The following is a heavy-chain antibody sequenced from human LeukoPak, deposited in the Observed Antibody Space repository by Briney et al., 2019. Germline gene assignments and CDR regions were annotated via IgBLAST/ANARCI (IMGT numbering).Heavy chain of an antibody. Sequence: GESLKISCKGSGYRFSSYWIGWVRQMPGKGLEWMGIIYPGDSETRYSPSFQGQVTISADKSFSTAYLQWSSLKASDTAMYYCVRALGYCSSGSCYYYDYWGQGTLVTVSS. J-gene: IGHJ4*02. D-gene: IGHD2-15*01. CDR3: VRALGYCSSGSCYYYDY. V-gene: IGHV5-51*01. CDR1: GYRFSSYW. CDR2: IYPGDSET.